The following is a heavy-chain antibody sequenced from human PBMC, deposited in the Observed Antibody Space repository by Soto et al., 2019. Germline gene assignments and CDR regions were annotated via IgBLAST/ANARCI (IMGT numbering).Heavy chain of an antibody. D-gene: IGHD6-6*01. CDR3: ATAHYSSTSFFFDY. Sequence: ASVKVSCKASGFSFTSNHMHWVRQAPGHGLEWMGVINPSLGRANYAQKFQDRVAMTWDTSTTTVYMELSGLRSDDTAVYYCATAHYSSTSFFFDYWGQGALVTVSS. V-gene: IGHV1-46*01. CDR1: GFSFTSNH. J-gene: IGHJ4*02. CDR2: INPSLGRA.